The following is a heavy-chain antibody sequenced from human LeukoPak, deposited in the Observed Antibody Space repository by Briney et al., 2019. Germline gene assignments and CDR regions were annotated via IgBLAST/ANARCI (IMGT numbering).Heavy chain of an antibody. CDR2: ISYDGSNK. CDR3: ARGGGSYYRTLFDY. D-gene: IGHD1-26*01. V-gene: IGHV3-30*09. Sequence: GGSLRLSCAASGFTFSSYAMHWVRQAPGKGLEWVAVISYDGSNKYYADSVKGRFAISRDNSKNTLYLQMNGLRAEDTAVYYCARGGGSYYRTLFDYWGQGTLVTVSS. CDR1: GFTFSSYA. J-gene: IGHJ4*02.